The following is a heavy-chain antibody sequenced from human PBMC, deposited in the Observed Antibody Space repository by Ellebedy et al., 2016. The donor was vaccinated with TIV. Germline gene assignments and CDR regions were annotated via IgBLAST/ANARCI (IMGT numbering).Heavy chain of an antibody. CDR1: GGSISSYY. J-gene: IGHJ3*02. Sequence: SETLSLXCTVSGGSISSYYWSWIRQPPGKGLEWIGYIYYSGSTNYNPSLKSRVTISVDTSKNQFSLKLSSVTAADTAVYYCARAKRYYDAFDIWGQGTMVTVSS. CDR3: ARAKRYYDAFDI. D-gene: IGHD1-26*01. CDR2: IYYSGST. V-gene: IGHV4-59*01.